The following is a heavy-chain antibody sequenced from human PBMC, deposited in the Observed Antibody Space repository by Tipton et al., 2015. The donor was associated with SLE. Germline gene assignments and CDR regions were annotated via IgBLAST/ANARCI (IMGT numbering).Heavy chain of an antibody. J-gene: IGHJ4*02. D-gene: IGHD3-10*01. CDR1: GFTFSSRA. Sequence: SLRLSCAASGFTFSSRAMSWVRQAPGKGLQWVSTISPDGVPTYYADFVQGRFSISRDNLRDTLFLQMNGLRAEDTATYYCVKWLSINGWFADHWSQGALVTVSS. CDR3: VKWLSINGWFADH. V-gene: IGHV3-23*01. CDR2: ISPDGVPT.